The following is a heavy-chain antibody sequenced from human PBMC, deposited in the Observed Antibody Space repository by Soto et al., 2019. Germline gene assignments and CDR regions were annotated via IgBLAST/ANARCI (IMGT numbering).Heavy chain of an antibody. CDR2: VQNSGSP. CDR3: ARCSSWTLAMDV. V-gene: IGHV4-61*01. Sequence: QVQLQESGPGLVKPLETLSLTCTVSGGSVSSGNYYWTWIRQPRGKGLEWIGYVQNSGSPSHNPSLKSLVTISIDTSKNQFSLKLTSVTAADTAVYYCARCSSWTLAMDVWGQGTTVTVSS. J-gene: IGHJ6*02. CDR1: GGSVSSGNYY. D-gene: IGHD3-10*01.